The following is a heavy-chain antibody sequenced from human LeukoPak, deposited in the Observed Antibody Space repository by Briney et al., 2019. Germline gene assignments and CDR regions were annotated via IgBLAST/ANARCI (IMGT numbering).Heavy chain of an antibody. D-gene: IGHD5-18*01. CDR1: GYTFTSYD. J-gene: IGHJ6*03. Sequence: GASVKVSCKASGYTFTSYDINWVRQATGQGREWMGWMNPNSGNTGYAQKFQGRVTMTRNTSISTAYMELSSLRSEDTAVYYCARGRYSYGKDYYYYMDVWGKGTTVTVSS. V-gene: IGHV1-8*01. CDR2: MNPNSGNT. CDR3: ARGRYSYGKDYYYYMDV.